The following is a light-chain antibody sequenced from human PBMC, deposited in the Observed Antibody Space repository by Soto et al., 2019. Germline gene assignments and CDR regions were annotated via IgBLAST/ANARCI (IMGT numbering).Light chain of an antibody. Sequence: QSARTQPRSVSGSPGQSVAISCTGTSSDIGAYNYVSWYQQHPGKAPKLIIYDVTKRPSGVPDRFSGSKSGNTASLTISGLQAEDEADYYCCSYGGTSVFGTGTKVTVL. CDR2: DVT. V-gene: IGLV2-11*01. CDR3: CSYGGTSV. J-gene: IGLJ1*01. CDR1: SSDIGAYNY.